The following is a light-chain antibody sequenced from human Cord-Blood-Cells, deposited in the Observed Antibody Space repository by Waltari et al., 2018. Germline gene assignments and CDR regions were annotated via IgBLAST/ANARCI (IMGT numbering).Light chain of an antibody. Sequence: SYVLTQPPSVSVAPGQTARITCGGNNIGSKSVHWYQQKPGQAPVLVIYYDSDRPSGIPERFSGSNSGNTATLTISRVEVGDEADYYCQVWDSSSDHWVFGGGTKLTVL. V-gene: IGLV3-21*04. CDR3: QVWDSSSDHWV. CDR2: YDS. J-gene: IGLJ3*02. CDR1: NIGSKS.